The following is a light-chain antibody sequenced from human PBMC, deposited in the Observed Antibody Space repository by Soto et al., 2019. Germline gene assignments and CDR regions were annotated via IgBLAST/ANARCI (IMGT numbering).Light chain of an antibody. J-gene: IGLJ1*01. CDR2: EGS. V-gene: IGLV2-23*01. CDR3: CSYAGSSAPYV. CDR1: SSDVGSYNF. Sequence: QSALTQPASVSGSPGQSITISCTGTSSDVGSYNFVSWYQQHPGKAPKLIIYEGSKRPSGVSNRLSGSKSGNTVSLTISGLQAEDEADYFCCSYAGSSAPYVFGTGTKLTVL.